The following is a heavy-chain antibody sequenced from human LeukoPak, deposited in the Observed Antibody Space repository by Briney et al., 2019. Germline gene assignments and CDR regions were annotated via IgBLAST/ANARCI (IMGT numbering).Heavy chain of an antibody. D-gene: IGHD2-2*01. Sequence: ASVKVSCKASGYTFTSYGISWVRQAPGQGLEWMGWISAYNGNTNYAQKLQGRVTMTTDTSTSTAYMELRGLRSDDTAVYYCARPYCSSTSCPFDPWGQGTLVTVSS. CDR3: ARPYCSSTSCPFDP. CDR1: GYTFTSYG. V-gene: IGHV1-18*01. CDR2: ISAYNGNT. J-gene: IGHJ5*02.